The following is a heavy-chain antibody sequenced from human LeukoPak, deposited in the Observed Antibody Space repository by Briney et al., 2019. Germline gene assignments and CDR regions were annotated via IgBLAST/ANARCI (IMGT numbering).Heavy chain of an antibody. CDR2: ISSTSRSYI. J-gene: IGHJ6*03. D-gene: IGHD5-12*01. CDR3: AREHSGYDFPGRDYYYMDV. CDR1: GFTFSSYN. Sequence: GGSLRLSCAASGFTFSSYNMNWVRQAPGKGLEWVSSISSTSRSYIYYADSVKGRFTISRDNAKSSLYLQMNSLRAEDTAVYYCAREHSGYDFPGRDYYYMDVWGKGTTVTVSS. V-gene: IGHV3-21*01.